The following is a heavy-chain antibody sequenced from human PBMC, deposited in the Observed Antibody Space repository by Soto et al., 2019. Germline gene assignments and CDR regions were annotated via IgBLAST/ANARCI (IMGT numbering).Heavy chain of an antibody. J-gene: IGHJ3*02. CDR3: AFALRDAFDI. CDR1: GYSFTSYW. CDR2: IDPSDSYT. Sequence: GESLKISCKASGYSFTSYWISWVRQMPGKGLEWMGRIDPSDSYTNYSPSFQGHVTISADKSISTAYLQWSSLKASDTAMYYCAFALRDAFDIWGQGTMVTVSS. D-gene: IGHD5-12*01. V-gene: IGHV5-10-1*01.